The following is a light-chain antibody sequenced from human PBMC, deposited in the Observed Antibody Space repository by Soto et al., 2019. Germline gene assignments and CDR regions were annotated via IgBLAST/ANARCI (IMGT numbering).Light chain of an antibody. Sequence: QSVLTQPAYVSGSPGQSITISCTGTSSDVGGYNYVSWYQQHPGKAPKLMIYEVSNRPSGVSNRFSGSKSGNTASLTISGLQAEDEADYYCSSYTSSSTPLVFGTGTKVTVL. CDR2: EVS. V-gene: IGLV2-14*01. CDR1: SSDVGGYNY. CDR3: SSYTSSSTPLV. J-gene: IGLJ1*01.